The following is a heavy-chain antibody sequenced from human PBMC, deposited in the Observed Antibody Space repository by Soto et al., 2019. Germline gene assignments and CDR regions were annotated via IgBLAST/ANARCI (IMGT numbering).Heavy chain of an antibody. J-gene: IGHJ6*02. CDR1: GGSISSSSYY. Sequence: SETLSLTCTVSGGSISSSSYYWGWIRQPPGKGLEWIGSIYYSGSTYYNPSLKSRVTISVDTSKNQFSLKLSSVTAADTAVYYCASPDSSIAARPDYNYYGMDVWGQGTTIT. CDR3: ASPDSSIAARPDYNYYGMDV. D-gene: IGHD6-6*01. V-gene: IGHV4-39*01. CDR2: IYYSGST.